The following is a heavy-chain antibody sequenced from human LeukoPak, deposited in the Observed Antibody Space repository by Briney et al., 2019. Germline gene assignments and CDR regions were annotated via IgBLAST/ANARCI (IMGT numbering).Heavy chain of an antibody. CDR2: ISGSGGST. V-gene: IGHV3-23*01. CDR1: GFTFSSYA. D-gene: IGHD3-16*01. J-gene: IGHJ4*02. Sequence: GGSLRLSCAASGFTFSSYAMSWVRQAPGKGLEWVSAISGSGGSTYYADSVEGRFTTSRDNSKNTLYLQMNSLRAEDTAVYYCAKDHHLYPTTSFDYWGQGTLVTVSS. CDR3: AKDHHLYPTTSFDY.